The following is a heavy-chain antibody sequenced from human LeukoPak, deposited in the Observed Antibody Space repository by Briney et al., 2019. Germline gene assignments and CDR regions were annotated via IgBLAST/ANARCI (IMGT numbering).Heavy chain of an antibody. V-gene: IGHV1-46*01. Sequence: ASVKVSCKASGYTFTSYYMHWVRQAPGQGLEWMGVINPSGGSTSYAQKFQGRVTMTRDTSTSTVYMELSSLRFEDTAVYYCARVERTYDYGGNSQLLDYWGQGTLVTVSS. CDR1: GYTFTSYY. J-gene: IGHJ4*02. D-gene: IGHD4-23*01. CDR3: ARVERTYDYGGNSQLLDY. CDR2: INPSGGST.